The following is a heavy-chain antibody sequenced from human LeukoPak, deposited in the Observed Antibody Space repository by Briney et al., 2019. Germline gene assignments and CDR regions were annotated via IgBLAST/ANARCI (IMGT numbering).Heavy chain of an antibody. CDR1: GFTFSSYA. V-gene: IGHV3-23*01. CDR3: AKDVWGRYFDWLSNYYYGMDV. J-gene: IGHJ6*02. D-gene: IGHD3-9*01. Sequence: PGGSLRLSCAASGFTFSSYAMSWVRQAPGKGLEWVAAISGSGGSTYYADSVKGRFTISRDNSKNTLYLQMNSLRAEDTAVYYCAKDVWGRYFDWLSNYYYGMDVWGQGTTVTVSS. CDR2: ISGSGGST.